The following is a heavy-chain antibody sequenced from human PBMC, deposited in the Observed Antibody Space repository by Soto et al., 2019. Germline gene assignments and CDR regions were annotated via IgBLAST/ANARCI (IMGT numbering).Heavy chain of an antibody. J-gene: IGHJ3*02. CDR1: RGSMSSSDW. D-gene: IGHD3-16*01. CDR3: PTWGSTAFDI. CDR2: TYHSGNT. V-gene: IGHV4-4*02. Sequence: QLQESGPGLVEPSGTLSLTCAVSRGSMSSSDWWCWVRQAPGKGLEWIGETYHSGNTNYNPSLKSRVTLSVDNSKNQFSLTLTSVTAADTGVYYCPTWGSTAFDIWGQGTMVTVSS.